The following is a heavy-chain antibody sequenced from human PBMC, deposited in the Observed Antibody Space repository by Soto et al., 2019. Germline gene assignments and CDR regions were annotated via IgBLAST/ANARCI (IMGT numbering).Heavy chain of an antibody. J-gene: IGHJ4*02. CDR3: AREIWGPEY. V-gene: IGHV3-7*03. CDR1: GFTFTNYW. D-gene: IGHD7-27*01. Sequence: EVQLVESGGGLVQPGGSLRLSCAASGFTFTNYWMTWVRQVPGRGLEWVANIKKDGSEKHYVDSVKGRFTISRDNAKNSLYLQINSRRAEDTAVYYCAREIWGPEYWGQGTRVTVSS. CDR2: IKKDGSEK.